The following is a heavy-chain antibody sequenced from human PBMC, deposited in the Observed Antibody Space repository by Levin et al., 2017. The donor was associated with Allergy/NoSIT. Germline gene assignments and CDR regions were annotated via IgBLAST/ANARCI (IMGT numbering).Heavy chain of an antibody. CDR2: IKSKTDGGTT. CDR3: TTEYLGSSWAIYYYYYMDV. Sequence: GGSLRLSCAASGFTFSNAWMSWVRQAPGKGLEWVGRIKSKTDGGTTDYAAPVKGRFTISRDDSKNTLYLQMNSLKTEDTAVYYCTTEYLGSSWAIYYYYYMDVWGKGTTVTVSS. V-gene: IGHV3-15*01. J-gene: IGHJ6*03. D-gene: IGHD6-13*01. CDR1: GFTFSNAW.